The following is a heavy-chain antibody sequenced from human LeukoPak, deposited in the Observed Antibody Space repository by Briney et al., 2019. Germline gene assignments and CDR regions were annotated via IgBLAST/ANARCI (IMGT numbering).Heavy chain of an antibody. CDR1: GFTFSSYG. CDR2: ISYDGSNK. D-gene: IGHD1-26*01. Sequence: GGSLRLSCAASGFTFSSYGMHWVRQAPGKGLEWVAVISYDGSNKYYADSVKGRFTISRDNSKNTLYLQMNSLRAEDTAVYYCAAWELLAWGQGTMVTVSS. V-gene: IGHV3-30*03. CDR3: AAWELLA. J-gene: IGHJ3*01.